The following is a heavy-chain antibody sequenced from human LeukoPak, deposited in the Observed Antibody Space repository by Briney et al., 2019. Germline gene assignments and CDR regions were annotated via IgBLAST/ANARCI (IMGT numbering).Heavy chain of an antibody. D-gene: IGHD1-26*01. CDR1: GFTFNNYA. Sequence: GGSLRLSCAASGFTFNNYAMTGVRQAPGEGLEWVSTINDSGDYTHHADSVKGRFTISRDNSENTLYLQMDSLRAEDTAIFYCAKGPYSGPYYYFDYWGQGTLVTVSS. CDR2: INDSGDYT. CDR3: AKGPYSGPYYYFDY. V-gene: IGHV3-23*01. J-gene: IGHJ4*02.